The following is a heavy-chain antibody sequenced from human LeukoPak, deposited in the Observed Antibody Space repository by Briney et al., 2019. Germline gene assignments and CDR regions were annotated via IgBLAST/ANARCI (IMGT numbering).Heavy chain of an antibody. CDR3: AKGYYYDSSGYSDFDY. V-gene: IGHV3-23*01. CDR2: ISGSGGST. Sequence: GGSLRLSCAASGFTFSSYAMSWVRQAPGKGLEWVSAISGSGGSTDYADSVKGRLTISRDNSKNTLYLQMNSLRAEDTAVYYCAKGYYYDSSGYSDFDYWGQGTLVTVSS. CDR1: GFTFSSYA. J-gene: IGHJ4*02. D-gene: IGHD3-22*01.